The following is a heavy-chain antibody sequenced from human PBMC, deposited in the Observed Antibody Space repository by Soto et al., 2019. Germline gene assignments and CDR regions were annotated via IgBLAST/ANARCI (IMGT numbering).Heavy chain of an antibody. D-gene: IGHD1-1*01. Sequence: PAETLSLTCTVSGGSLGSYYWSWIRQPPGKGLEWVGDVFDTGRGNYNASLKSRVSISLDTSHYQFSLKLSSANAADTAVYYCARDGDGRTTPNPYYYNGMDVWGPGTTVTVSS. V-gene: IGHV4-59*01. CDR2: VFDTGRG. J-gene: IGHJ6*02. CDR3: ARDGDGRTTPNPYYYNGMDV. CDR1: GGSLGSYY.